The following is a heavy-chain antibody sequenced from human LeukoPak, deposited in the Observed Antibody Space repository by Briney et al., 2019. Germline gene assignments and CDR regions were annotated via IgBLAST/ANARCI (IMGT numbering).Heavy chain of an antibody. J-gene: IGHJ5*01. V-gene: IGHV4-61*02. CDR1: GGSIRSGSYY. Sequence: SETLSLTCAVSGGSIRSGSYYWSWIRQAAGKGLEWIGRVYTSGSTNYNPSLESRVTISVDTSKNQFSLKLSSVTAADTAVYYCARTPYYDFWSGYYRSWFDPWGQGTLVTVSS. D-gene: IGHD3-3*01. CDR2: VYTSGST. CDR3: ARTPYYDFWSGYYRSWFDP.